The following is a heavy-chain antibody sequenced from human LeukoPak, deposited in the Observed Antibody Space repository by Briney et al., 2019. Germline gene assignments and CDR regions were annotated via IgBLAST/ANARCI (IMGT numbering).Heavy chain of an antibody. J-gene: IGHJ6*02. V-gene: IGHV4-30-4*01. Sequence: SETLSLTCTVSGGSISSGDYYWTWIRQPPGKGLEWLGYIYYSGSTSYNPSLKSRVTISVDMSKNQFSLKLSSVTAADTAVYYCARDAYTYREYCYYGMDVWGLGTTVTVSS. D-gene: IGHD2/OR15-2a*01. CDR2: IYYSGST. CDR1: GGSISSGDYY. CDR3: ARDAYTYREYCYYGMDV.